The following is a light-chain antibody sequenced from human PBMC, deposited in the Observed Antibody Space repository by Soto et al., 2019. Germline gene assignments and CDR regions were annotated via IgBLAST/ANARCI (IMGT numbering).Light chain of an antibody. V-gene: IGKV3-20*01. Sequence: EIVLTQSPGTPSLSPGERATLSCRAIQSVSSSYLAWCQQKPGQAPRLVIFGASSRATGIPDRFSGGGSGTEFTLTINRLEPEDFAVYYCQSFGTSPSWTFGQGTKVDIK. CDR3: QSFGTSPSWT. CDR2: GAS. J-gene: IGKJ1*01. CDR1: QSVSSSY.